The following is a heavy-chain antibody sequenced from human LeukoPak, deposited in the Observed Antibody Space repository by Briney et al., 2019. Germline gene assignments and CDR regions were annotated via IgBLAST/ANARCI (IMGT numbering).Heavy chain of an antibody. CDR3: ARARDSGSLNRAFQH. J-gene: IGHJ1*01. V-gene: IGHV4-59*01. D-gene: IGHD3-10*01. CDR1: GVSISNDY. CDR2: NSHSGNT. Sequence: SETLSLTCSVSGVSISNDYWSWIRQPPGKGLEWIGYNSHSGNTNYNPSLKSRVTISVDTSKNQFSLRLSSVTAADTAVYYCARARDSGSLNRAFQHGGRGTLVTVSS.